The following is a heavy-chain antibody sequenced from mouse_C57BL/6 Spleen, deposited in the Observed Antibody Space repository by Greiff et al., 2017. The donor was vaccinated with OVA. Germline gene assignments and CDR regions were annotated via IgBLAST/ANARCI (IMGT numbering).Heavy chain of an antibody. CDR1: GYTFTTYP. Sequence: VKLVESGAELVKPGASVKMSCKASGYTFTTYPIEWMKQNHGKSLEWIGNFHPYNDDTKYNEKFKGKATLTVEKSSSTVYLELSRLTSDDSAVYYCARIYDGYYETAWFAYWGQGTLVTVSA. J-gene: IGHJ3*01. D-gene: IGHD2-3*01. CDR3: ARIYDGYYETAWFAY. CDR2: FHPYNDDT. V-gene: IGHV1-47*01.